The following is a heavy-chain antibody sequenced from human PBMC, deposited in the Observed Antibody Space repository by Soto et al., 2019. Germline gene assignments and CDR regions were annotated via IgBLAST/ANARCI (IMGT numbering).Heavy chain of an antibody. CDR3: ARDYPYCTGGSCLGY. Sequence: QVQLVQSGAEVKKPGASVKVSCKASGYTFTSFVVHWVRQAPGQRLEWMGWIDAGKGNTKYSHKFQGRVIITGDTSASTAYMDLSSLTSEDTAVYYCARDYPYCTGGSCLGYWGQGTLVIVSS. J-gene: IGHJ4*02. CDR2: IDAGKGNT. D-gene: IGHD2-15*01. V-gene: IGHV1-3*01. CDR1: GYTFTSFV.